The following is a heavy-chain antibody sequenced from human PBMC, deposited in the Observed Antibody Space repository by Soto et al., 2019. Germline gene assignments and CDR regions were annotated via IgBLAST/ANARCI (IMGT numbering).Heavy chain of an antibody. D-gene: IGHD1-1*01. Sequence: GGSLRPSGAASAFTFSSYWMSWVRQSPGKGLEWMANIKQDGSEKYYVDSVKGRFTISRDNAKNSLYLQMNSLSAEDAAVYYCAIGRSRRTTVDYWGQTTLVTV. CDR1: AFTFSSYW. V-gene: IGHV3-7*03. CDR2: IKQDGSEK. CDR3: AIGRSRRTTVDY. J-gene: IGHJ4*02.